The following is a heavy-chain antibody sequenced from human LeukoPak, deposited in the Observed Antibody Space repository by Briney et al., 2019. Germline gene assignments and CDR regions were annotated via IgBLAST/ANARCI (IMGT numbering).Heavy chain of an antibody. V-gene: IGHV3-30*03. D-gene: IGHD3-22*01. J-gene: IGHJ4*02. CDR3: AREVNYSDMRWEHFDY. Sequence: GGSLRLSCAASGFSFISYGMHWVRQAPGKGLEWVGVVSDDGRRKDYADSVKGRFTISRDNSKDTLYLQMNSLRAEDTAVYYCAREVNYSDMRWEHFDYWGQGTLVTVSS. CDR1: GFSFISYG. CDR2: VSDDGRRK.